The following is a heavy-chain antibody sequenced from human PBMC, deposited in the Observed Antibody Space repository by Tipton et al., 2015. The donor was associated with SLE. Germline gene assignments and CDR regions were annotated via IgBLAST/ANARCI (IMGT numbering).Heavy chain of an antibody. CDR1: GVSINSAAGPFF. J-gene: IGHJ3*02. CDR2: IFYSGTT. V-gene: IGHV4-31*03. D-gene: IGHD3-16*01. Sequence: TLSLTCTVSGVSINSAAGPFFWAWVRQLPGKGLEWVGHIFYSGTTDYNPSLRSRLSISVDTSNNQFSLKLTSMTAADTAVYYCARHPQFGRAFDIWGQGTMVTVSS. CDR3: ARHPQFGRAFDI.